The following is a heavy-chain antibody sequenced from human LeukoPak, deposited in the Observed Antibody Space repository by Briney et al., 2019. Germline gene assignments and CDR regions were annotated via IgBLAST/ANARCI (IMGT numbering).Heavy chain of an antibody. V-gene: IGHV1-46*01. CDR2: INPSGGST. D-gene: IGHD1-1*01. CDR3: ARLHYGTTGTLSGWFDP. J-gene: IGHJ5*02. Sequence: GASVKVSCKASGYTFTSYYMPWVRQAPGQGLEWMGIINPSGGSTSYAQKFQGRVTMTRDMSTSTVYMELSSLRSEDTAVYYCARLHYGTTGTLSGWFDPWGQGTLVTVSS. CDR1: GYTFTSYY.